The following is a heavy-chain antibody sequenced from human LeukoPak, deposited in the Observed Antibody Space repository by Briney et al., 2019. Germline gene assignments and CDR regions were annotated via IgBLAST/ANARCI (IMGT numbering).Heavy chain of an antibody. CDR1: GFTFSSYG. Sequence: PGGSLRLSCAASGFTFSSYGMHWVRQAPGKGLEWVAFIRYDGSNKYYADSVKGRFTISRDNSKNTLYLQMNSLRAEDTAVYYCARDYYDSSGYWYYFDYWGQGTLVTVSS. J-gene: IGHJ4*02. CDR2: IRYDGSNK. D-gene: IGHD3-22*01. CDR3: ARDYYDSSGYWYYFDY. V-gene: IGHV3-30*02.